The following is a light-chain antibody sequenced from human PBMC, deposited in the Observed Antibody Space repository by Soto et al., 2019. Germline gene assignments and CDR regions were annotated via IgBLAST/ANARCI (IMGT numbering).Light chain of an antibody. J-gene: IGLJ1*01. CDR3: SSYAGSNNFGYV. Sequence: QSVLTQPPSASGSPGQSVTISCTGTSSDVGGYNYVSWYQQHPGKAPKLMIYEVSKRPSGVPDRFSGSKSGNKASLTVSGLQAEDEADYYCSSYAGSNNFGYVFGTGTKVTVL. CDR1: SSDVGGYNY. CDR2: EVS. V-gene: IGLV2-8*01.